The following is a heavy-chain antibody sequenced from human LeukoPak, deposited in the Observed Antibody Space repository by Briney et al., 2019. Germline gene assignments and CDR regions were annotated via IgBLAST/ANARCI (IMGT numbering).Heavy chain of an antibody. V-gene: IGHV3-30*02. CDR3: AKGPVSGSAFSHY. CDR1: GFTFSSYG. Sequence: PGGSLRLFCAASGFTFSSYGMHWVRQAPGKGLEWVAFIRYDGSNKYYADSVKGRFTISRDNSKNTLYLQMNSLRAEDTAVYYCAKGPVSGSAFSHYWGQGTLVTVSS. D-gene: IGHD1-26*01. J-gene: IGHJ4*02. CDR2: IRYDGSNK.